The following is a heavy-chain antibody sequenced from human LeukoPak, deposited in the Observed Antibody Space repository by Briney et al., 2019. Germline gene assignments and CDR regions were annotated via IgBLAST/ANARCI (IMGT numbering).Heavy chain of an antibody. V-gene: IGHV3-21*01. CDR2: ISSSSSYI. CDR3: ARAGMDTAMAPDS. CDR1: GFTFSSYS. D-gene: IGHD5-18*01. J-gene: IGHJ4*02. Sequence: PGGSLRLSCAASGFTFSSYSMNWVRQAPGKGLEWVSSISSSSSYIYYADSVKGRFTISRDNAKNSLYLQMNSLRAEDTAVYYCARAGMDTAMAPDSWGQGTLVTVSS.